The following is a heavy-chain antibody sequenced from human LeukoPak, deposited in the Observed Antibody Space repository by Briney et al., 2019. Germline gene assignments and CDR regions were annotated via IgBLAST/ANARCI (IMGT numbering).Heavy chain of an antibody. CDR3: ASQGLAPGDY. CDR1: GYRFTSYW. Sequence: GESLKISCQVSGYRFTSYWIAWVRQMSGKGLEWMGIVYPDDSDTRYSPSFQGQVTISADKSISTAYLQWSSLKASDTAMYYCASQGLAPGDYWGQGTLVTVSS. V-gene: IGHV5-51*01. CDR2: VYPDDSDT. D-gene: IGHD6-19*01. J-gene: IGHJ4*02.